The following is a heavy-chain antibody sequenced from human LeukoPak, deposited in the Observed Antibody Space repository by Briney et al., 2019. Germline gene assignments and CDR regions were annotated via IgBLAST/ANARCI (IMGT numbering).Heavy chain of an antibody. CDR3: ARDKIEGPTKLDY. Sequence: PGGSLRLSCAASGFTFSSYWMSWVRQAPGKGLEWVANIKQDESEKYYVDSLKGRFTISRDNAKNSLYLQMNSLRAEDTVVYYCARDKIEGPTKLDYWGQGILVTVSS. D-gene: IGHD1-1*01. J-gene: IGHJ4*02. CDR1: GFTFSSYW. CDR2: IKQDESEK. V-gene: IGHV3-7*01.